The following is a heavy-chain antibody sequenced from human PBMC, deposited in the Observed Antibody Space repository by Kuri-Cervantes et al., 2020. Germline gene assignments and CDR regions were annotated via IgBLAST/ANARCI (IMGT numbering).Heavy chain of an antibody. J-gene: IGHJ4*02. CDR1: GFTFSSYG. V-gene: IGHV3-33*08. D-gene: IGHD4-17*01. Sequence: GESLKISCAASGFTFSSYGMHWVRQAPGKGLEWVAVIWYDGSNKYYADSVKSRFTISRDNSKNTLYLQMNSLRAEDTAVYYCARGGRPTVTFYFDYWGQGTLVTVSS. CDR3: ARGGRPTVTFYFDY. CDR2: IWYDGSNK.